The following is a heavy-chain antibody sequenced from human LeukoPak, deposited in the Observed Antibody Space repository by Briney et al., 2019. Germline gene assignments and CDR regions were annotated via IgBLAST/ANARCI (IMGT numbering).Heavy chain of an antibody. Sequence: GESLKISCKGSGYSFTSYWIGWVHQIPGKGLEWMGIIYPGDSVTRCSPSFQGQVTIPADKSISTAYLQWSSLKASDTAMYYCARPSDGDYFYVFDMCGQGTMVTVSS. CDR1: GYSFTSYW. D-gene: IGHD4-17*01. J-gene: IGHJ3*02. V-gene: IGHV5-51*07. CDR3: ARPSDGDYFYVFDM. CDR2: IYPGDSVT.